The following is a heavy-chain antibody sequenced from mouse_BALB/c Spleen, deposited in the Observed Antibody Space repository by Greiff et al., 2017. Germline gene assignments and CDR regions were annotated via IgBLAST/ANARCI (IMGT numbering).Heavy chain of an antibody. CDR1: GFTFSDYY. V-gene: IGHV5-4*02. Sequence: EVQLQESGGGLVKPGGSLKLSCAASGFTFSDYYMYWVRQTPEKRLEWVATISDGGSYTYYPDSVKGRFTISRDNAKNNLYLQMSSLKSEDTAMYYCARAGDPRYWYFDVWGAGTTVTVSS. J-gene: IGHJ1*01. CDR3: ARAGDPRYWYFDV. D-gene: IGHD3-3*01. CDR2: ISDGGSYT.